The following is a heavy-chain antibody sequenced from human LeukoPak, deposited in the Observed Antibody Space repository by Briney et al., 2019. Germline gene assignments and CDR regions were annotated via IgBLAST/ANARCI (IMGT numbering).Heavy chain of an antibody. Sequence: PGGSLRLSCAASGFTFSSYSMNWVRQAPGKGLEWVSYISSSSSTIYYADSVKGRFTISRDNAKNSLYLQMNSLRAEDTAVYYCASGTLGSYYGFDYWGQGTLVTVSS. CDR3: ASGTLGSYYGFDY. CDR1: GFTFSSYS. D-gene: IGHD1-26*01. V-gene: IGHV3-48*01. J-gene: IGHJ4*02. CDR2: ISSSSSTI.